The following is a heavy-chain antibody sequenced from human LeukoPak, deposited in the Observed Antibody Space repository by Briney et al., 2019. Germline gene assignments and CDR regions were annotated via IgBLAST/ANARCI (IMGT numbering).Heavy chain of an antibody. V-gene: IGHV1-46*01. J-gene: IGHJ3*02. CDR2: INPSGGST. D-gene: IGHD1-26*01. CDR1: GYSFTDYY. CDR3: ARDLRVGATDGRGDAFDI. Sequence: ASVKVSCKTSGYSFTDYYMHWVRQAPGQGLEWMGIINPSGGSTSYAQKFQGRVTMTRDMSTSTVYMELSSLRSEDTAVYYCARDLRVGATDGRGDAFDIWGQGTMVTVSS.